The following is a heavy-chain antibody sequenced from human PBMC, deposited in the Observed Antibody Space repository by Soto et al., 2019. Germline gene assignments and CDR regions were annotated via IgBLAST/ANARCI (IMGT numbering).Heavy chain of an antibody. CDR2: INSRSFYI. CDR3: VRGDMLGTASYGMDV. CDR1: GFSFSIYS. J-gene: IGHJ6*02. D-gene: IGHD5-12*01. Sequence: EVQLVESGGGLVKPGGSLRLSCAASGFSFSIYSMDWVRQAPGKGLEWVASINSRSFYIYHADSVKDRFTISRDNAKNSLYLEMNSLRDEDTAVYYCVRGDMLGTASYGMDVWGQGTTVTVSS. V-gene: IGHV3-21*02.